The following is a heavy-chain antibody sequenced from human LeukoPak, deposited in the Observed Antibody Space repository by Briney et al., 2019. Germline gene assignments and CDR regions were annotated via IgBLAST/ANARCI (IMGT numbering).Heavy chain of an antibody. D-gene: IGHD3-22*01. CDR3: AREGYYYDNTGYHRLFDY. CDR1: GRFFSKYW. V-gene: IGHV3-74*01. Sequence: NPGGSLRLSCVDSGRFFSKYWMHWVRQVPGKGLAWVARIDSDGSITSSADSVKGRFTISRDNAKKTLYLEMKGLSADDTAVYCAREGYYYDNTGYHRLFDYWGQGTLVAVSS. J-gene: IGHJ4*02. CDR2: IDSDGSIT.